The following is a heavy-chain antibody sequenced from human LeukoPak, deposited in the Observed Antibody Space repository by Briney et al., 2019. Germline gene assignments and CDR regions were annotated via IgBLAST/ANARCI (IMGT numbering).Heavy chain of an antibody. J-gene: IGHJ4*02. Sequence: GGSLRLSCAASGFTFSSYWMHWVRQAPGKGLVWVSRINSDGSSTSYADSVKGRFTTSRDNAKNTLYLQMNSLRAEDTAVYYCARGGYSSGWYLYDYWGQGTLVTVSS. CDR2: INSDGSST. CDR3: ARGGYSSGWYLYDY. V-gene: IGHV3-74*01. CDR1: GFTFSSYW. D-gene: IGHD6-19*01.